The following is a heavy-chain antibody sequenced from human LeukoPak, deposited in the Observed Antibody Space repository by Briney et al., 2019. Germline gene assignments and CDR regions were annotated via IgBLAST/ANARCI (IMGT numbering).Heavy chain of an antibody. CDR3: ARVDIVVVPAAHNWFDP. CDR2: IIPIFGTA. CDR1: GGTFSSYA. D-gene: IGHD2-2*03. Sequence: ASVKVSCKASGGTFSSYAISWVRQAPGQGLEWMGGIIPIFGTANYAQKFQGRVTITADKSTSTAYMELNSLRSEDTAVYYCARVDIVVVPAAHNWFDPWGQGTLVTVSS. J-gene: IGHJ5*02. V-gene: IGHV1-69*06.